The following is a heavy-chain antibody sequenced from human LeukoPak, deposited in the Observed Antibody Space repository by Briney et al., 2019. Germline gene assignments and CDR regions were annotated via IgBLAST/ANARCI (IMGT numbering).Heavy chain of an antibody. D-gene: IGHD2-15*01. V-gene: IGHV4-4*07. CDR1: GGSISGYY. CDR2: IYTSGST. Sequence: SETLSLTCTVSGGSISGYYWSWIRQPAGKGLEWIGRIYTSGSTNYNPSLKSRVTMSVDTSKNQFSLKLSSVTAADTAVYYCARDLVRYCSGGSCYTAYNWFDPWGQGTLVTVSS. CDR3: ARDLVRYCSGGSCYTAYNWFDP. J-gene: IGHJ5*02.